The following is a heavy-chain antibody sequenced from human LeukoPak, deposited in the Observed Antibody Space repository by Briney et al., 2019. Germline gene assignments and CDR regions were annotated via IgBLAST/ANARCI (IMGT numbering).Heavy chain of an antibody. D-gene: IGHD1-1*01. CDR3: ARENYRYNWNDVADY. J-gene: IGHJ4*02. Sequence: PGGSLRLSCAASGFTFSSYAMHWVRQAPGKGLEWVAVISYDGSNKYYADSVKGRFSISRDNSKNTLYLQMNSLRAEDTAVYYCARENYRYNWNDVADYWGQGTLVTVSS. V-gene: IGHV3-30-3*01. CDR1: GFTFSSYA. CDR2: ISYDGSNK.